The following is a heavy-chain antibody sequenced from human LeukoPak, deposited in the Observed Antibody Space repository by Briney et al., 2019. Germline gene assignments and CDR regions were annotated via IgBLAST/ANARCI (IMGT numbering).Heavy chain of an antibody. D-gene: IGHD3-3*01. CDR2: IRYDGSNK. J-gene: IGHJ4*02. Sequence: GGSLRLSCAASGFTFSSYGMHWVRQAPGKGLEWVAFIRYDGSNKYYADSVKGRFTISRDNSKNTLYLQMNSLRAEDTAVYYCAKLRMTYYDFWSGPLDYWGQGTLVTVSS. CDR3: AKLRMTYYDFWSGPLDY. CDR1: GFTFSSYG. V-gene: IGHV3-30*02.